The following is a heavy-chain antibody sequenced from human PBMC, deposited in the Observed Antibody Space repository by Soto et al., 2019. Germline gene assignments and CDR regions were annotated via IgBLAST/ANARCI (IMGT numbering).Heavy chain of an antibody. CDR3: EWRWLQYGRDH. J-gene: IGHJ4*02. Sequence: QVQLVQSGAEVRMPGSSVKVSCKASGGTLGSYTVTWVRQAPGQGLEWMGRILPNVDLTTYAEKFQGRLTIPADTSTSTAYMKLSSLRSDDTALYYCEWRWLQYGRDHWGQGTLVTVSS. V-gene: IGHV1-69*02. CDR2: ILPNVDLT. D-gene: IGHD5-12*01. CDR1: GGTLGSYT.